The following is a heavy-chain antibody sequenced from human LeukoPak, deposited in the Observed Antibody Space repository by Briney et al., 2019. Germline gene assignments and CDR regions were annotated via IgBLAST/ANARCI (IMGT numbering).Heavy chain of an antibody. J-gene: IGHJ6*02. V-gene: IGHV1-2*02. CDR3: ARVRLSRSINMVRDYGMDV. Sequence: ASVKVSCKASGYTFTGYYMHWVRQAPGQGLEWMGWINPNSGGTNYAQKFQGRVTMTRDTSISTAYMELSRLRSDDTAVYYCARVRLSRSINMVRDYGMDVWGQGTTVTVSS. CDR1: GYTFTGYY. CDR2: INPNSGGT. D-gene: IGHD3-10*01.